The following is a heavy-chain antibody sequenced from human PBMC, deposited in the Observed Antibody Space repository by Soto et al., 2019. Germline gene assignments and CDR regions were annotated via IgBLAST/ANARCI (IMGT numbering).Heavy chain of an antibody. CDR1: GGSISSYY. J-gene: IGHJ4*02. CDR3: ARGSMIAPTLFDY. Sequence: SETLSLTCTVSGGSISSYYWSWIRQPPGKGLEWIGYIYYSGSTNYNPSLKSRVTISVDTSKNQFSLKLSSVTAADTAVYYCARGSMIAPTLFDYWGQGTLVTVSS. D-gene: IGHD3-22*01. CDR2: IYYSGST. V-gene: IGHV4-59*01.